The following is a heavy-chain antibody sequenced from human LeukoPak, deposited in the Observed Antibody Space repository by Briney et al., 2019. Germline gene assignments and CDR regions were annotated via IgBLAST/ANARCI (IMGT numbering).Heavy chain of an antibody. CDR1: GGSISSYY. Sequence: SETLSLTCTVSGGSISSYYWSWIRQPPGKGLEWIGYIYYSGSTNYNPSLKSRVTISVDTSKNQFSLKLSSVTAADTAVYYCARFDSYQKQPFDPWGQRTLVTVSS. CDR3: ARFDSYQKQPFDP. D-gene: IGHD6-13*01. J-gene: IGHJ5*02. CDR2: IYYSGST. V-gene: IGHV4-59*08.